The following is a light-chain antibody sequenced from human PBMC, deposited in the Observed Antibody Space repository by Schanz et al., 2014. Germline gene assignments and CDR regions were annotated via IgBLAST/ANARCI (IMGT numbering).Light chain of an antibody. CDR2: EVS. J-gene: IGLJ1*01. CDR1: SSDVGGYNY. CDR3: SSNGGVNIYV. Sequence: QSALTQPASVSGSPGQLITISCTGTSSDVGGYNYVSWYQQHPGKAPKLMIYEVSKRPSGVPDRFSGSKSGNTASLTVSGLQAEDEADYYCSSNGGVNIYVFGTGTKLTVL. V-gene: IGLV2-8*01.